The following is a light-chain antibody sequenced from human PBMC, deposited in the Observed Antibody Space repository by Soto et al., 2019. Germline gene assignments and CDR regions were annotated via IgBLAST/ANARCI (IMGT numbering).Light chain of an antibody. J-gene: IGKJ2*01. V-gene: IGKV3-20*01. Sequence: DIVLTQSPGTLSLSPGERATLSCRASQSLGTDYLAWYQQKPGQAPRLLIYDASRRATGIPVRFSGSGSGADFTLTISTLEPEDFAVYYCQQYNIWPPYTFGQGTKLEIK. CDR1: QSLGTDY. CDR2: DAS. CDR3: QQYNIWPPYT.